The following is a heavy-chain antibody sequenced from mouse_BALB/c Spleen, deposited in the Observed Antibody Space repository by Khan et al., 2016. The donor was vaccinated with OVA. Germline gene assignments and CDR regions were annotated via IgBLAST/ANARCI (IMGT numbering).Heavy chain of an antibody. V-gene: IGHV1S81*02. D-gene: IGHD2-10*01. J-gene: IGHJ2*01. CDR3: ARNAYFGNYFDS. CDR1: GYTFTNYW. Sequence: QVRLQQSGAELVNPGTSVKLSCKASGYTFTNYWMHWVRQRPGQGLEWIGEIYPGDGRAVYNEKFKNKASLTVDRSSTTAYMQLRSLTSEDSVVYYWARNAYFGNYFDSWGQGTTLTVSS. CDR2: IYPGDGRA.